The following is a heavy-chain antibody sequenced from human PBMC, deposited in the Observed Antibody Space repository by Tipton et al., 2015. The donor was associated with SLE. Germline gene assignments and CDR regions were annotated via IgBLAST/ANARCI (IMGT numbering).Heavy chain of an antibody. V-gene: IGHV3-30*18. CDR2: IPNHGKNK. CDR1: GFTFSSHW. CDR3: AKDPPDYGMDV. Sequence: SLRPSCAASGFTFSSHWMHWVRQTPGKGLEWVAFIPNHGKNKYYAESVRGRFTISRDTFKNTLYLQMNSLRADDTAMYYCAKDPPDYGMDVWGQGTTVTVSS. J-gene: IGHJ6*02.